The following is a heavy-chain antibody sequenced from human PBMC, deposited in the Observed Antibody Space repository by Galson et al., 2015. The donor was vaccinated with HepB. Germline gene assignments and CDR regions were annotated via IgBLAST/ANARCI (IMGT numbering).Heavy chain of an antibody. J-gene: IGHJ4*02. CDR1: GFTFSSYG. CDR3: AKGGRTTVTEFDY. V-gene: IGHV3-30*18. CDR2: ISYDGSNK. D-gene: IGHD4-17*01. Sequence: SLRLSCAASGFTFSSYGMHWVRQAPGKGLEWVAVISYDGSNKYYADSVKGRFTISRDNSKNTLYLQMNSLRAEDTAVYYCAKGGRTTVTEFDYWGQGTLVTVSS.